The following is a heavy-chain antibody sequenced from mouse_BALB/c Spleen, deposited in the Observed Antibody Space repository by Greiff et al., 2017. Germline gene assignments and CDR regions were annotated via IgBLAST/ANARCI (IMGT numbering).Heavy chain of an antibody. J-gene: IGHJ4*01. CDR1: GYAFSSYW. CDR3: ARGGMDY. CDR2: IYPGDGDT. Sequence: QVQLKESGAELVRPGSSVKISCKASGYAFSSYWMNWVKQRPGQGLEWIGQIYPGDGDTNYNGKFKGKATLTADKSSSTAYMQLSSLTSEDSAVYFCARGGMDYWGQGTSVTVSS. V-gene: IGHV1-80*01.